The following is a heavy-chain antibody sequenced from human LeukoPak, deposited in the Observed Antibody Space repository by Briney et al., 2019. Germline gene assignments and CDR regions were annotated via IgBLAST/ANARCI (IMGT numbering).Heavy chain of an antibody. CDR2: IDSSSSTI. J-gene: IGHJ4*02. CDR1: GFTFSNYS. D-gene: IGHD6-19*01. V-gene: IGHV3-48*02. Sequence: GGSLRLSCEASGFTFSNYSMNWVRQAPGEGLEWLSYIDSSSSTIYYADSVKGRFTIFRDNAKKSLYLQMNSLRDEDTAVYYCARYEYNSGQIFDYWGQGTLVTVSS. CDR3: ARYEYNSGQIFDY.